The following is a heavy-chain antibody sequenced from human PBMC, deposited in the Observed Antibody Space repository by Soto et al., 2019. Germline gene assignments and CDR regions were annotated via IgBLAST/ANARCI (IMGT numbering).Heavy chain of an antibody. CDR2: IYYNGST. CDR1: GGSISSGAYY. V-gene: IGHV4-31*03. CDR3: VCSTGGRVRGVRVYGMDV. Sequence: QVQLQESGPGLVKPSQTLSLTCTVSGGSISSGAYYWSWIRQHPGKGLEWVGYIYYNGSTYYNPSLKSRLNISLDTSKNQFSLRLSSVTAADTAVYYCVCSTGGRVRGVRVYGMDVWGQGTTVTVSS. D-gene: IGHD3-10*01. J-gene: IGHJ6*02.